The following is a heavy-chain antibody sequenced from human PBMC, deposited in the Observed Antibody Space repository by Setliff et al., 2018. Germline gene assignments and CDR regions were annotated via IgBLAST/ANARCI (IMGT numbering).Heavy chain of an antibody. CDR1: GYTFTNYD. V-gene: IGHV1-8*02. CDR2: MNPNSGNT. D-gene: IGHD3-22*01. J-gene: IGHJ4*02. Sequence: GASVKVSCKTSGYTFTNYDINWVRQATGQGLEWMGWMNPNSGNTGYAQNFQGRVSMTRNQFSLRLQSVTAADTAVYFCARDDPNHYDVSGYSVGYFDYWGLGTPVTVSS. CDR3: ARDDPNHYDVSGYSVGYFDY.